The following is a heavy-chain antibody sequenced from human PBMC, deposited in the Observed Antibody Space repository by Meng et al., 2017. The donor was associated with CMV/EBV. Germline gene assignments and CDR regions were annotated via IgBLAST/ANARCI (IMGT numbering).Heavy chain of an antibody. CDR3: AKGDIVVVPAAKGFDH. CDR1: GFTFSDYY. Sequence: GGSLRLSCAASGFTFSDYYMSWIRQAPGKGLEWVSAISGSGGSTYYADSVKGRFTISRDNSKNTLYLQMNSLRAEDTAVYYCAKGDIVVVPAAKGFDHWGQGTLVTVSS. V-gene: IGHV3-23*01. CDR2: ISGSGGST. D-gene: IGHD2-2*01. J-gene: IGHJ4*02.